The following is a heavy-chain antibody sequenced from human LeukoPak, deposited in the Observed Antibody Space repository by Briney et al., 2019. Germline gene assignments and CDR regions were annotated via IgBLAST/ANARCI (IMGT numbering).Heavy chain of an antibody. Sequence: GGSLRLSCAASEFIVSINYMTWVRQAPGKGLEWVSAISGSGGSTYYADSVKGRFTTSRDNSKNTLYLQMNSLRAEDTAVYYCAKDPDCTSGICYTFFDYWGQGTLVTVSS. V-gene: IGHV3-23*01. D-gene: IGHD2-8*01. CDR3: AKDPDCTSGICYTFFDY. CDR2: ISGSGGST. CDR1: EFIVSINY. J-gene: IGHJ4*02.